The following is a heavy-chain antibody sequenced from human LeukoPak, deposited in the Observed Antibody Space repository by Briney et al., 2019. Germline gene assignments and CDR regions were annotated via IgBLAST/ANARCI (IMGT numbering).Heavy chain of an antibody. D-gene: IGHD6-13*01. CDR2: IDHTGST. V-gene: IGHV4-59*01. CDR3: ARGRVSSSSWSSTYYYYFYMDV. Sequence: SETLSLTCAVYGGSFSNYHWSWIRQPAGKGLEWIGYIDHTGSTNYNPSLNSRVTISRDTSKNHFSLELSSVTAADTAVYFCARGRVSSSSWSSTYYYYFYMDVWGKGTTVTVSS. CDR1: GGSFSNYH. J-gene: IGHJ6*03.